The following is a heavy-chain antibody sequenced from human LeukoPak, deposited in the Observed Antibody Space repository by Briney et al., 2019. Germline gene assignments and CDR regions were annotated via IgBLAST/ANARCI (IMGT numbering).Heavy chain of an antibody. V-gene: IGHV3-48*02. Sequence: PGGSLRLSCAASGFTFSNAWMSWVRQAPGKGLEWVSYISSSSSVINYADSVKGRFTISRDNAQKSVYLQMNGLRDEDTAVYYCARGHTYGYGLGDYWGQGTLVSVSS. CDR2: ISSSSSVI. CDR3: ARGHTYGYGLGDY. CDR1: GFTFSNAW. J-gene: IGHJ4*02. D-gene: IGHD5-18*01.